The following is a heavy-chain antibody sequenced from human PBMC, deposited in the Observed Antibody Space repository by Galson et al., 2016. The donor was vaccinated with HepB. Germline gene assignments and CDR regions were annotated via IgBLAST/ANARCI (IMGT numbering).Heavy chain of an antibody. V-gene: IGHV3-53*01. CDR1: GFTVSSNY. CDR3: ARGGSSWTFDY. CDR2: IYSGGST. D-gene: IGHD6-13*01. J-gene: IGHJ4*02. Sequence: SLRLSCAASGFTVSSNYMSWVRQAPGKGLEWVSVIYSGGSTYYADSVKGRFTISSDNSKNTLYPQMNSLRAEDTAVYYCARGGSSWTFDYWGQGTLVTVSS.